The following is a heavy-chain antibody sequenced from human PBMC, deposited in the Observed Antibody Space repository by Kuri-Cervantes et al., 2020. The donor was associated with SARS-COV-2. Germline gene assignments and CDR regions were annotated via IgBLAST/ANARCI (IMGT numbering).Heavy chain of an antibody. V-gene: IGHV1-24*01. D-gene: IGHD6-19*01. CDR2: FDPEDGET. CDR1: GGTFSSYA. J-gene: IGHJ3*02. Sequence: ASVKVSCKASGGTFSSYAIGWVRQAPGQGLEWMGGFDPEDGETIYAQKFQGRVTMTEDTSTDTAYMELSRLRSDDTAVYYCARQASGWSSGAFDIWGQGTMVTVSS. CDR3: ARQASGWSSGAFDI.